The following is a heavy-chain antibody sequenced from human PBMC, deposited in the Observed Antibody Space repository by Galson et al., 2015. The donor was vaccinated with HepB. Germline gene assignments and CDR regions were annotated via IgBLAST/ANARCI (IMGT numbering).Heavy chain of an antibody. J-gene: IGHJ4*02. V-gene: IGHV4-30-4*01. CDR1: GGSISSGGYY. CDR3: ARGGRYCSGGSCPGDY. D-gene: IGHD2-15*01. Sequence: TLSLTCAVSGGSISSGGYYWSWIRQPPGKGLEWIGYIYYSGSTYYNPSLKSRVTISVDTSKNQFSLKLSSVTAADTAVYYCARGGRYCSGGSCPGDYWGQGTLVTVSS. CDR2: IYYSGST.